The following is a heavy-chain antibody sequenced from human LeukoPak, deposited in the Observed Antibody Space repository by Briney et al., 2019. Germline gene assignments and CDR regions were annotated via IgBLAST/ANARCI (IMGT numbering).Heavy chain of an antibody. CDR3: AKSNGWNWFDP. CDR2: IIPVLDVA. V-gene: IGHV1-69*04. CDR1: GGTFSSYA. Sequence: SVKVSCKASGGTFSSYAISWVRQAPGQRLEWMGRIIPVLDVANYAQKFQGRVTISADTVTSTAYMEMSSLRSDDTAVYYCAKSNGWNWFDPWGQGTLVTVSS. D-gene: IGHD6-19*01. J-gene: IGHJ5*02.